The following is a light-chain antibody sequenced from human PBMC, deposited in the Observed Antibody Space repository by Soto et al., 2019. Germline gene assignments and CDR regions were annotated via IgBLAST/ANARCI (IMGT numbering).Light chain of an antibody. V-gene: IGLV2-14*01. CDR2: DVS. CDR3: SSYTTISTHVV. CDR1: SSDVGSYNY. Sequence: QSALTQPASVSGSPGQSITISCTGTSSDVGSYNYVSWYQQYPGKAPKLMIYDVSNRPSGVSYRFSGSKSGNTASLTISGLQAEDEADYYCSSYTTISTHVVFGGGPQLTVL. J-gene: IGLJ2*01.